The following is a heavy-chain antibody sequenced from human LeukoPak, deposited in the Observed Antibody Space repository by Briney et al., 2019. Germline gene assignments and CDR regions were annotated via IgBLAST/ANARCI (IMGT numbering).Heavy chain of an antibody. CDR2: MNPNSGNT. D-gene: IGHD2-21*02. CDR3: ARELGPLAYCGGDCYSDY. CDR1: GYTFTGYY. Sequence: ASVKVSCKASGYTFTGYYMHWVRQAPGQGLEWMGWMNPNSGNTGYAQKFQGRVTMTRNTSISTAYMELSSLRSEDTAVYYCARELGPLAYCGGDCYSDYWGQGTLVTVSS. J-gene: IGHJ4*02. V-gene: IGHV1-8*02.